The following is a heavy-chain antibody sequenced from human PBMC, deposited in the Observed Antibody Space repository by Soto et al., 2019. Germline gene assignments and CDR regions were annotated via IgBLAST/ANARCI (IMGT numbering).Heavy chain of an antibody. J-gene: IGHJ6*02. CDR1: GFTFSSYG. CDR2: ISYDGSNK. V-gene: IGHV3-30*18. CDR3: AKDTGYSYGYVRVYGMDV. D-gene: IGHD5-18*01. Sequence: QVQLVESGGGVVQPGRSLRLSCAASGFTFSSYGMHWVRQAPGKGLEWVAVISYDGSNKYYADSVKGRFTISRDNSKNTLYLQKNSLRAEDTAVYYCAKDTGYSYGYVRVYGMDVWGQGTTVTVSS.